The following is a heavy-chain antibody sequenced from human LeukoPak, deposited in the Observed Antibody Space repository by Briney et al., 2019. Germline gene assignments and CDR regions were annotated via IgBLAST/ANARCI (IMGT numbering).Heavy chain of an antibody. CDR3: ARSGADFWSGFSLDV. D-gene: IGHD3-3*01. CDR2: IYYSGST. J-gene: IGHJ6*02. V-gene: IGHV4-59*01. CDR1: GGPISSYY. Sequence: PSETVSLTCSVSGGPISSYYWSWIRQPPGKGLEWIGYIYYSGSTNYNPSLKSRVTISVDTFKNQFSLKLSSVTAADTAVYYCARSGADFWSGFSLDVWGQGTTVTVSS.